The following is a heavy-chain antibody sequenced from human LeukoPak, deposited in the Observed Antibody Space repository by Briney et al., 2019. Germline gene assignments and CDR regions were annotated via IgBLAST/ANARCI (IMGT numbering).Heavy chain of an antibody. J-gene: IGHJ4*02. CDR2: FDPEDGET. CDR1: GYTLTELS. CDR3: ARGPDRRWVIQNDY. Sequence: ASVKVSCKVSGYTLTELSMHWVRQAPGKGLGWMGGFDPEDGETIYAQKFQGRVTMTEDTSTDTAYMELSSLRSEDTAVYYCARGPDRRWVIQNDYWGQGTLVTVSS. D-gene: IGHD3-22*01. V-gene: IGHV1-24*01.